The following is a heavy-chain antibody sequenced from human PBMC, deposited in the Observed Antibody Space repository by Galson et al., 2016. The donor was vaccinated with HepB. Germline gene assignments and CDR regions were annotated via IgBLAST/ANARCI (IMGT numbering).Heavy chain of an antibody. CDR3: ASHYDILTGYFYGYYFDY. CDR2: ISGSGGST. CDR1: GFIFSNYA. D-gene: IGHD3-9*01. J-gene: IGHJ4*02. Sequence: SLRLSCAASGFIFSNYAMSWVRQVPGKGLEWVSAISGSGGSTHYADSVKGRFTISRDNSKNTLYLQMNSLRAEDTAVYYCASHYDILTGYFYGYYFDYWGQGTLVTISS. V-gene: IGHV3-23*01.